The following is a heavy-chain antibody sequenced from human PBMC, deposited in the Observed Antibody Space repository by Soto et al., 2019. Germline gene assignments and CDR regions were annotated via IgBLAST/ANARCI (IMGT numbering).Heavy chain of an antibody. J-gene: IGHJ4*02. CDR3: AKPPDYYDSSGYYGGEDYFDY. CDR1: GFTFSSYG. D-gene: IGHD3-22*01. CDR2: ISYDGSNK. V-gene: IGHV3-30*18. Sequence: GGSLRLSCAASGFTFSSYGMHWVRQAPGKGLGWVAVISYDGSNKYYADSVKGRFTISRDNSKNTLYLQMNSLRAEDTAVYYCAKPPDYYDSSGYYGGEDYFDYWGQGTLVTVSS.